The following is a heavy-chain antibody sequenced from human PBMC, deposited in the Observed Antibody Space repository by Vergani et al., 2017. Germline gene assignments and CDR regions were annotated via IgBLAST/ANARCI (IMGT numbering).Heavy chain of an antibody. CDR3: ATPQTVTTGGMEV. CDR2: VDPEDGET. CDR1: GYTFTDHY. Sequence: EVQSAQSGAEVKKPGATMKISCKDSGYTFTDHYMHWVKQAPGKGLEWMGLVDPEDGETIYAEKFKGRVTIPADTSTDTAHLELSSLRSEDTAVYYCATPQTVTTGGMEVWGQGTTVIVSS. V-gene: IGHV1-69-2*01. D-gene: IGHD4-17*01. J-gene: IGHJ6*02.